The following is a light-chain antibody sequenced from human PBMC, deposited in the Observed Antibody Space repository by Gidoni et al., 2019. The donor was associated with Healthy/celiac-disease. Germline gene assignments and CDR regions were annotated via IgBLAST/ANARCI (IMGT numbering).Light chain of an antibody. Sequence: DLVMTPAPGSLAVSLGGRATINCKSSQSVLYSSNNKNYLAWYQQKPGQPPKLLIYWASTRESGVPDRFSGSGSGTDFTLTISSLQAEDVAVYYCQQYYSTPRTFGQGTKVEIK. CDR2: WAS. V-gene: IGKV4-1*01. J-gene: IGKJ1*01. CDR1: QSVLYSSNNKNY. CDR3: QQYYSTPRT.